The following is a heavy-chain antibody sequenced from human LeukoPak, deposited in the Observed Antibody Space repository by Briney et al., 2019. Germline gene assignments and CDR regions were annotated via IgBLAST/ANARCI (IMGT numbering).Heavy chain of an antibody. V-gene: IGHV3-23*01. CDR1: GFTFISYA. J-gene: IGHJ4*02. Sequence: PGGSLRLSCAASGFTFISYAMAWVRQAPGKGLEWVSGISYNSESTLYTDSVEGRFTISRDNSKNTLYLQMNGLRAEDTAQYYCARGTTSSCYSGLAFWGQGTLVTVSS. D-gene: IGHD2-2*01. CDR3: ARGTTSSCYSGLAF. CDR2: ISYNSEST.